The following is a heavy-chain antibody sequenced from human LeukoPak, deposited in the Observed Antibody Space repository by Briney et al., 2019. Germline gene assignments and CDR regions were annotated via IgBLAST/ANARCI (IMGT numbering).Heavy chain of an antibody. CDR3: ASQYYYDSSGYPGDAFDI. V-gene: IGHV5-51*01. Sequence: GESLKISCKGSGYSFTSYWIGWVRQMPGKGLEGMVIIYPGDSDIRYSPSFQGQVTISADKSISTAYLQWSSLKASDTAMYYCASQYYYDSSGYPGDAFDIWGQGTMVTVSS. CDR1: GYSFTSYW. J-gene: IGHJ3*02. D-gene: IGHD3-22*01. CDR2: IYPGDSDI.